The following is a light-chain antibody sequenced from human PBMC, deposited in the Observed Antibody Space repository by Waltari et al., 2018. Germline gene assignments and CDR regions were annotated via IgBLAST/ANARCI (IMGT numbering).Light chain of an antibody. CDR2: AAS. J-gene: IGKJ1*01. CDR3: FQDYNYPRT. Sequence: IQMTQSPSSLSASVGDRVTITCRASQGIRDELGWCQQKPGKAPKLLICAASILESGVPLRFSGSGSGTDFTLTITSLQPEDFATYYCFQDYNYPRTFGQGTKVE. V-gene: IGKV1-6*01. CDR1: QGIRDE.